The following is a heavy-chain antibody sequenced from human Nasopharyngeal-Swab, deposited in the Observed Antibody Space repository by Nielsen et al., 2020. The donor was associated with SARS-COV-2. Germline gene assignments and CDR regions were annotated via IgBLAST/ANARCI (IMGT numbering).Heavy chain of an antibody. D-gene: IGHD3-10*01. J-gene: IGHJ3*02. CDR2: IYYSGSA. V-gene: IGHV4-59*01. Sequence: WIRQHPGKGLEWIGYIYYSGSANYNPSLKSRVTISVDTSKNQFSLKLSSVTAADTAVYYCAKGGGSGSYYNDDAFDIWGQGTMVTVS. CDR3: AKGGGSGSYYNDDAFDI.